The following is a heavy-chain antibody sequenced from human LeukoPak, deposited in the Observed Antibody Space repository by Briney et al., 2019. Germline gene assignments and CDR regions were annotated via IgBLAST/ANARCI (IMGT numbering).Heavy chain of an antibody. J-gene: IGHJ3*02. Sequence: GGSLRLSCAASGFTFSSFSMNWVRQAPGKGLECVANIKQEGSEKHYVDSVKGRFTISRDNAKNSLYLQMNSLRAEDTAVYYCARGFGAAHSDAFDIWGQGTMVTVSS. D-gene: IGHD3-10*01. V-gene: IGHV3-7*01. CDR1: GFTFSSFS. CDR2: IKQEGSEK. CDR3: ARGFGAAHSDAFDI.